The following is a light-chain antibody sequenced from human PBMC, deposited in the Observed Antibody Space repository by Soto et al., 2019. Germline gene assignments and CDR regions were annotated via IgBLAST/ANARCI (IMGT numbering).Light chain of an antibody. CDR3: QQYGSSLSLT. V-gene: IGKV3-20*01. CDR2: GAS. J-gene: IGKJ4*01. CDR1: QSVSRY. Sequence: EIVLTQSPGTLSLSPWEMATLSCRASQSVSRYLAWYQQKPGLAPRLLIYGASSRATGIPDRFSGSGSGTDFTLTISRLEPEDFAVYYCQQYGSSLSLTFGGGTKVDIK.